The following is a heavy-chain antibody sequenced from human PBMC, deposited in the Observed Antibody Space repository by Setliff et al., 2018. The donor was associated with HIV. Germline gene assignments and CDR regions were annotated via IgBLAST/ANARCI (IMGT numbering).Heavy chain of an antibody. CDR2: IFYSGNT. D-gene: IGHD2-2*01. V-gene: IGHV4-39*01. CDR3: ARPQYPGYYFDY. CDR1: GDSMSSSSYY. Sequence: SETLSLTCTVSGDSMSSSSYYWGWIRQPPGKGLEWIGSIFYSGNTYYKLSLKSRVTISVDTSKNQFSLKLSSVTAADTAVYYCARPQYPGYYFDYWGQGTLVTVSS. J-gene: IGHJ4*02.